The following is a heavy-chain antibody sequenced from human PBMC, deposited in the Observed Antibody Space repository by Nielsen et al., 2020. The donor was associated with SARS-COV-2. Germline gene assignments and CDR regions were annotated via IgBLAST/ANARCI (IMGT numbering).Heavy chain of an antibody. CDR3: ARDTHTGYSSGWHFDY. J-gene: IGHJ4*02. Sequence: SETLSLTCTVSGGSISSGGRYWSWIRQHPGKGLEWIGYIYYSGSTYYNPSLKSRVTISVDTSRNQFSLKLSSVTAADTAVYYCARDTHTGYSSGWHFDYWGQGTLVTVSS. CDR2: IYYSGST. D-gene: IGHD6-19*01. CDR1: GGSISSGGRY. V-gene: IGHV4-31*03.